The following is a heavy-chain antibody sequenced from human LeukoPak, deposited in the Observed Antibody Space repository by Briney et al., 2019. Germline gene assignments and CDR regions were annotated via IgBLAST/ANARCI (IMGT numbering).Heavy chain of an antibody. CDR2: INPNSGGT. Sequence: ASVKVSCKASGYTFTGYYMHWVRQAPGQGLEWMGWINPNSGGTNYAQKFQGRVTMTRDTSISTAYMELSRLRSDDTAVYYCARSDGSIRDAFDIWGQGTMVTVSS. D-gene: IGHD3-10*01. J-gene: IGHJ3*02. V-gene: IGHV1-2*02. CDR3: ARSDGSIRDAFDI. CDR1: GYTFTGYY.